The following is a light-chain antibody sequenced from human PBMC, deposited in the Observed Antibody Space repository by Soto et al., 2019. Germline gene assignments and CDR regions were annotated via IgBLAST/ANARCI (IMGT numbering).Light chain of an antibody. J-gene: IGKJ2*01. CDR1: QSVSGY. V-gene: IGKV3-11*01. Sequence: EVLLTQSPVTLSLSPGERATLSCRASQSVSGYLSWYQQKPGHAPSLLIFDATNIATGVPARFSGSGSGTDFTLTISSVELEDFAVYYCQQRDSGPPYNFGQGTRLQLK. CDR2: DAT. CDR3: QQRDSGPPYN.